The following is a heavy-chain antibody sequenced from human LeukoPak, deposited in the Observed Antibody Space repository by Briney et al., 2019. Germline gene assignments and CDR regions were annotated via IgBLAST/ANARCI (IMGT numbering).Heavy chain of an antibody. CDR1: DGSISTFY. D-gene: IGHD3-22*01. CDR2: IYYNGRT. Sequence: SETLSLTCTVPDGSISTFYWSWIRQPPGKGLEWIAYIYYNGRTNYNPSLKSRVTISVDTYKNQFSLKLNSVTAADAAVYYCARGALGYFDSSGYPWGDYYYGMDVWGQGTTVTVSS. J-gene: IGHJ6*02. V-gene: IGHV4-59*01. CDR3: ARGALGYFDSSGYPWGDYYYGMDV.